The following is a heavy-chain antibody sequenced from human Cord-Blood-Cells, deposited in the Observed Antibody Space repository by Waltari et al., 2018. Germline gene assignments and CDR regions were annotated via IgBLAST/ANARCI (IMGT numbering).Heavy chain of an antibody. CDR2: IIPILGIA. D-gene: IGHD7-27*01. CDR3: ARSGPTGDATGDFDY. J-gene: IGHJ4*02. V-gene: IGHV1-69*02. CDR1: GGTFSSNT. Sequence: QVQLVQSGAEVKKPGSSVKVSCTASGGTFSSNTTSWVRQTPGQGLEWMGRIIPILGIANNAQKFQGRVTSTADKSTSTAYMELSSLRFEDTAVYYCARSGPTGDATGDFDYWGQGTLVTVSS.